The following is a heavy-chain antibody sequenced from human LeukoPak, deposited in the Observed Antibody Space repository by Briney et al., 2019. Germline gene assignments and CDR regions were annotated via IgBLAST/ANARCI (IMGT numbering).Heavy chain of an antibody. V-gene: IGHV3-23*01. Sequence: RGRSLRLSSAVSGPTFSSIAMSWVRQAPGEVLEWDSATSGSGGSTYYADSVKGRFTISRDNSKNTLYLQMNSLRAEDTAVYYCAKDKYDYWGQGTLVTVSS. CDR2: TSGSGGST. CDR1: GPTFSSIA. CDR3: AKDKYDY. J-gene: IGHJ4*02.